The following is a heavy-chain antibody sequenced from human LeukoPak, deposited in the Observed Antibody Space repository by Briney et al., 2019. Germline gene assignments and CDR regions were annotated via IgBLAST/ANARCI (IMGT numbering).Heavy chain of an antibody. CDR2: IYYSGST. Sequence: SETLSLTCTVSGGSISSGGYYWSWIRQHPGKGLEWIGYIYYSGSTYYNPSLKSRVTTSVDTSKNQFSLKLSSVTAADTAVYYCARFWPITMIVDWGQGTLVTVSS. J-gene: IGHJ4*02. CDR1: GGSISSGGYY. V-gene: IGHV4-31*03. CDR3: ARFWPITMIVD. D-gene: IGHD3-22*01.